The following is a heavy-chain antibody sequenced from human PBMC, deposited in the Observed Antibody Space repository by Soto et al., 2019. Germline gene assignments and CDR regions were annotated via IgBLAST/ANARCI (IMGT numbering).Heavy chain of an antibody. CDR2: TYYRSKWYN. Sequence: PSQTLSLTCAISGDSVSSNSAAWNWIRQSPSRGLEWLGRTYYRSKWYNDYAVSVKSRITINPDTSKNQFSLQLNSVTPEDTAVYYYSSARVRGAAAICYFFRMDVWGQGTTVTVSS. V-gene: IGHV6-1*01. J-gene: IGHJ6*02. CDR3: SSARVRGAAAICYFFRMDV. CDR1: GDSVSSNSAA. D-gene: IGHD6-13*01.